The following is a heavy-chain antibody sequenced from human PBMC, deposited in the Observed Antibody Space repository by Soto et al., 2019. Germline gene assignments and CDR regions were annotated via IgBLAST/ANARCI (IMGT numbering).Heavy chain of an antibody. J-gene: IGHJ1*01. V-gene: IGHV3-23*01. CDR3: AKGVPGIAVAGTGYFQH. Sequence: GGSLRLSCAASGFTFSSYAMSWVRQAPGKGLEWVSGISGSGDSTYYAGSVKGRFTISRDNSKNTLYLQMNSLRAEDTAVYYCAKGVPGIAVAGTGYFQHWGQGTLVTVSS. CDR2: ISGSGDST. CDR1: GFTFSSYA. D-gene: IGHD6-19*01.